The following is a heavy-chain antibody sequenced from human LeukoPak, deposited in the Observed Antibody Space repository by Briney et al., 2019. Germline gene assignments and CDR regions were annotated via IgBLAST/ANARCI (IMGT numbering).Heavy chain of an antibody. Sequence: ASVKASCKASGYTFTDYYIHWVRQAPGQGLEWMGWISPNSGGTNYAQKFQGRVTMTRDTSISTAYMELSRLISDDTAVYYCAREETETAFDYWGQGTLVTVSS. CDR3: AREETETAFDY. D-gene: IGHD1-7*01. J-gene: IGHJ4*02. CDR1: GYTFTDYY. CDR2: ISPNSGGT. V-gene: IGHV1-2*02.